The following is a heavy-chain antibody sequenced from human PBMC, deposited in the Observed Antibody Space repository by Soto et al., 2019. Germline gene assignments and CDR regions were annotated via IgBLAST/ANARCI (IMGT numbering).Heavy chain of an antibody. CDR1: GGTFSSYA. J-gene: IGHJ4*02. Sequence: SVKVSCKASGGTFSSYAISWVRQAPGQGLEWMGGIIPIFGTANYAQKFQGRVTITADESTSTAYMELSSLRPEDTAVYYCATHDFTFGGVIVGPDYWGQGTLVTVSS. CDR2: IIPIFGTA. D-gene: IGHD3-16*02. V-gene: IGHV1-69*13. CDR3: ATHDFTFGGVIVGPDY.